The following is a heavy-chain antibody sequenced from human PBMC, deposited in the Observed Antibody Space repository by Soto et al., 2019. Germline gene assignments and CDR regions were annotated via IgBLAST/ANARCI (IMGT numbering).Heavy chain of an antibody. CDR2: IYYSERT. V-gene: IGHV4-31*03. CDR3: ASLIYREAINY. Sequence: QVQLQESGPGLVKPSQTLSITCTVSGGSISSGGYYWSWIRQHPGKGLEWIGYIYYSERTYYNPSLKIRVTISVDTSKIQFSLKLSSVTAADTAVYYCASLIYREAINYWGQGTLVTVSS. CDR1: GGSISSGGYY. J-gene: IGHJ4*02. D-gene: IGHD2-2*02.